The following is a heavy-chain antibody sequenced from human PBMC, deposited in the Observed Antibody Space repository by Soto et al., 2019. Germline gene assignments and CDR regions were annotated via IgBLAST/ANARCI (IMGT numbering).Heavy chain of an antibody. D-gene: IGHD3-10*01. V-gene: IGHV4-31*03. Sequence: SETLSLTCTVSGGSISSGGYYWSWIRQHPGKGLEWIGYIYYSGSTYYNPSLKSRVTFTRDTSTSTVYMELSGLRSDDTAVYYCSRVDPGETSPFDHWGQGTLVTVSS. J-gene: IGHJ4*02. CDR1: GGSISSGGYY. CDR3: SRVDPGETSPFDH. CDR2: IYYSGST.